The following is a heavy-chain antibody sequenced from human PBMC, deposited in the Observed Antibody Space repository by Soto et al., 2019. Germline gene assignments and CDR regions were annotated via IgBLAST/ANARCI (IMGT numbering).Heavy chain of an antibody. J-gene: IGHJ4*02. CDR1: GFTFSSYG. CDR2: ISYDGSNT. V-gene: IGHV3-30*18. D-gene: IGHD1-26*01. CDR3: AKEGGLSGSYYISSSYYFDY. Sequence: QVPLVESGGGVVKPGRSLRLSCAASGFTFSSYGMHWVRQAPGKGLEWVAIISYDGSNTYYADSVKGRFTISRDNSKNTLYLQMNSLTAEDTSVYYCAKEGGLSGSYYISSSYYFDYWGQGTLVTVSS.